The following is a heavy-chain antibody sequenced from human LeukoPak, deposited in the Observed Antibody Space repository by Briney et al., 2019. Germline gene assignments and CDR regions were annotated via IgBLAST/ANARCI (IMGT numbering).Heavy chain of an antibody. Sequence: ASVKVSCKVSGYTLTELSMHWVRQAPGKGLEWMGGFDPEDGETIYAQKFQGRVTMTEDTSTDTAYMELSSLRSEDTAVYYCATLSTSGYYRGGYYFDYWGQGTLVTVSS. V-gene: IGHV1-24*01. D-gene: IGHD3-3*01. CDR2: FDPEDGET. CDR1: GYTLTELS. J-gene: IGHJ4*02. CDR3: ATLSTSGYYRGGYYFDY.